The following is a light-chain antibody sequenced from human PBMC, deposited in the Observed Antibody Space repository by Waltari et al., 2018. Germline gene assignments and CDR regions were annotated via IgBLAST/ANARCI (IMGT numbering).Light chain of an antibody. J-gene: IGKJ1*01. V-gene: IGKV3-20*01. CDR3: QHYVSLPAT. CDR2: NVF. CDR1: QSLNRA. Sequence: IVLTQSPGTLSMSPGEGVTLSCRASQSLNRALAWYQQKPGQAPRLLIYNVFNRATDIPDRFSGSGSGKEFSLTISRLEPEDFAVYYCQHYVSLPATFGQGTRVEIK.